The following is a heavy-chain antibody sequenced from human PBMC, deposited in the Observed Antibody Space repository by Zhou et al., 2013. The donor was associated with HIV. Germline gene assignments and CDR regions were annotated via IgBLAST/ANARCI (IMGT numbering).Heavy chain of an antibody. Sequence: EVQLVQSGAEVKKPGESLKISCQGSGYSFTNYWIGWVRQMPGKGLEWMGIIYPGDSDTRYSPSFQGQVTISADKFINTPTCSGEPEGLDTAMYFXARGELTSSSYF. CDR1: GYSFTNYW. D-gene: IGHD2-2*01. J-gene: IGHJ1*01. V-gene: IGHV5-51*01. CDR3: ARGELTSSSYF. CDR2: IYPGDSDT.